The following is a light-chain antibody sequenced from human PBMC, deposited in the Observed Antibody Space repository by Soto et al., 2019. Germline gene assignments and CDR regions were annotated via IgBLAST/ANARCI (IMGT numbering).Light chain of an antibody. CDR3: QEYNSGLT. CDR1: QSISSY. V-gene: IGKV1-27*01. CDR2: VAS. Sequence: DIQMTQSPSSLSASVGDRVTITCRASQSISSYLNWYQQKPGKAPKVLIYVASALQSGVPSRFSGSGSGRDFTLTISSLQPEDVATYYCQEYNSGLTFGGGTKVEIK. J-gene: IGKJ4*01.